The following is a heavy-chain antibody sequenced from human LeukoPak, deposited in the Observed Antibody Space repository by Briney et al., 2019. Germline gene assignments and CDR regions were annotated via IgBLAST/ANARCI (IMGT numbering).Heavy chain of an antibody. Sequence: GGSLRLSCAASGFTFSSYGMSWVRHAPGKGLEWVSNINWNGGRIGYADSVKGRFTISRDNAKNSLYLQMNSLRAEDTAVYYCARGSDYGDYNWFDPWGQGTLVTVSS. CDR3: ARGSDYGDYNWFDP. V-gene: IGHV3-20*04. D-gene: IGHD4-17*01. J-gene: IGHJ5*02. CDR2: INWNGGRI. CDR1: GFTFSSYG.